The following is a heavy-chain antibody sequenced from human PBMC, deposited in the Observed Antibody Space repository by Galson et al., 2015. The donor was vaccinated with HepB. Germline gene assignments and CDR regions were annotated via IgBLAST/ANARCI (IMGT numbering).Heavy chain of an antibody. J-gene: IGHJ4*02. CDR3: ARAPEIYSSYDSFDH. V-gene: IGHV1-69*13. CDR2: IIPIFGTA. D-gene: IGHD5-12*01. CDR1: GGTFSSYA. Sequence: SVKVSCKASGGTFSSYAISWVRQAPGQGLEWMGGIIPIFGTANYAQKFQGRVTITADESTITADMELSSLRSEDTAVYYCARAPEIYSSYDSFDHWGQGTLVPVSS.